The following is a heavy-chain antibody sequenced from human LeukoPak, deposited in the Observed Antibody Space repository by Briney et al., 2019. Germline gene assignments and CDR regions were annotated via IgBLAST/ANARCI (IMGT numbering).Heavy chain of an antibody. J-gene: IGHJ4*02. V-gene: IGHV4-4*02. Sequence: SETLSLTCAVSGGSISNNNWWSWVRQPPGMGLEWIGEIYHGGSTNYNPSLKSRVTMSVDRSKNQFSLKLSSVTAADTAVYYCARGEERGSGTVHFDYWGQGTLVTVSS. CDR2: IYHGGST. CDR3: ARGEERGSGTVHFDY. CDR1: GGSISNNNW. D-gene: IGHD3-10*01.